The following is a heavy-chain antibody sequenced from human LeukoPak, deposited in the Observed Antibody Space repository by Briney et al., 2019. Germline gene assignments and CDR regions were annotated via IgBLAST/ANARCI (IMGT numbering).Heavy chain of an antibody. CDR3: AKVQDPLRCSSTSCFLGYYYGMDV. CDR1: GFTFSSYG. J-gene: IGHJ6*02. D-gene: IGHD2-2*01. V-gene: IGHV3-30*18. CDR2: ISYDGSNK. Sequence: GGPLRLSCAASGFTFSSYGMRWVRQAPGKGLEWVADISYDGSNKYYADSVKGRFTISRDNSKNTLYLQMNSLRAEDTAVYYCAKVQDPLRCSSTSCFLGYYYGMDVWGQGTTVTVSS.